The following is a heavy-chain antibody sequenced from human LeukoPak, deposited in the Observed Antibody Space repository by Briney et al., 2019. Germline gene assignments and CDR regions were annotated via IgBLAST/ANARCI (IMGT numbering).Heavy chain of an antibody. CDR3: ARDQAYCGGDYYFDF. V-gene: IGHV4-38-2*02. CDR1: NYSISSAYY. Sequence: PSETLSLTCAVSNYSISSAYYWGWIRQPPGKGLEWIGSIYHRGSADYNPSLKSRVTISVDTSKNQFSLKLKSVTAADTAVYYCARDQAYCGGDYYFDFWGQGTLVTVSS. CDR2: IYHRGSA. J-gene: IGHJ4*02. D-gene: IGHD2-21*02.